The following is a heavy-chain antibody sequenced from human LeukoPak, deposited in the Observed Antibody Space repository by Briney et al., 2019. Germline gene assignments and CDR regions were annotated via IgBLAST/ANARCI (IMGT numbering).Heavy chain of an antibody. V-gene: IGHV1-2*04. J-gene: IGHJ4*02. Sequence: ASVKVSCKASGYTFTGYYMHWVRQAPGQGLEWMGWINPNSGGTNYAQKFQGWVTMTRDTSISTAYMELSRLRSDDTAVYYCARSLLYGSGSYRVDYWGQGTLVTVSS. CDR1: GYTFTGYY. D-gene: IGHD3-10*01. CDR3: ARSLLYGSGSYRVDY. CDR2: INPNSGGT.